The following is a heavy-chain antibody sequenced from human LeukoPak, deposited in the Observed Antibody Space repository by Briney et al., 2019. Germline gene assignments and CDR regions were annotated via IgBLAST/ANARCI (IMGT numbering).Heavy chain of an antibody. D-gene: IGHD4-17*01. Sequence: GRSLRLSCAASGFTFSSYGMHWVRQAPGKGLEWVAVISYDGSNKYYADSVKGRFTISRDNSKSTLCLQMNSLRAEDTAVYYCAKDHGDYVDYWGQGTLVTVSS. CDR3: AKDHGDYVDY. CDR2: ISYDGSNK. J-gene: IGHJ4*02. V-gene: IGHV3-30*18. CDR1: GFTFSSYG.